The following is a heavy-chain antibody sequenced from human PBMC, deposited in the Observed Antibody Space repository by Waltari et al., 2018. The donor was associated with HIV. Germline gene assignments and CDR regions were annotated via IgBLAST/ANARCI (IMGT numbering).Heavy chain of an antibody. CDR1: GGSFSGYY. J-gene: IGHJ3*02. D-gene: IGHD6-25*01. Sequence: QVQLQQWGAGLLKPSETLSLTCAVYGGSFSGYYWSWIRQPPGKGLEWIGEINHSGRTNYNPSLKSRVTISVDTSKNQFSLKLSSVTAADTAVYYCARPRAAAVDAFDIWGQGTMVTVSS. CDR2: INHSGRT. V-gene: IGHV4-34*01. CDR3: ARPRAAAVDAFDI.